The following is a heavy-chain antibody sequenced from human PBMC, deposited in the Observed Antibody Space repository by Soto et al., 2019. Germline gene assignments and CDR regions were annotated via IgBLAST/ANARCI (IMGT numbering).Heavy chain of an antibody. CDR1: GFTFSSYA. D-gene: IGHD5-12*01. V-gene: IGHV3-30-3*01. CDR2: ISYDGSNK. J-gene: IGHJ4*02. Sequence: QVQLVESGGGVVQPGRSLRLSCAASGFTFSSYAMHWVRQAPGKGLEWVAVISYDGSNKYYADSVKGRFTISRDNSKNTLYLQMNSLRAEDTAVYYCARLYSGYDSYYFDYWGQGTLVTVSS. CDR3: ARLYSGYDSYYFDY.